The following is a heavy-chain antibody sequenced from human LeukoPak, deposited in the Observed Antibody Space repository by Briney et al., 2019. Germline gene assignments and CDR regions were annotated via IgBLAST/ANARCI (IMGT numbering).Heavy chain of an antibody. CDR3: ASKLGSYCSGSNCHNYYYMDV. Sequence: PGGSLRLSCTASGFTVSSNYMSWVRQAPGKGLEWVSLIYSGGRTYHADSVKGRFTISRDNSKNTLYLQMNSLRAEDSAVYYCASKLGSYCSGSNCHNYYYMDVWGKGTTVTVSS. J-gene: IGHJ6*03. CDR1: GFTVSSNY. CDR2: IYSGGRT. V-gene: IGHV3-53*01. D-gene: IGHD2-15*01.